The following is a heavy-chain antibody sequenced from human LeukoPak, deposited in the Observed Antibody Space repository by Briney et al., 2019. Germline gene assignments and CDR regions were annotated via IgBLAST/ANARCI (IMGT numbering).Heavy chain of an antibody. CDR1: GFTFSSYA. J-gene: IGHJ6*03. Sequence: GGSLRLSCAASGFTFSSYAMHWVRQAPGKGLEYVSAISSNGGSTYYANSVKGRFTISRDNSKNTLYLQMGSLRAEDMAVYYCARSARPRRNYYYYYYMDVWGKGTTVTVSS. CDR2: ISSNGGST. V-gene: IGHV3-64*01. CDR3: ARSARPRRNYYYYYYMDV. D-gene: IGHD6-25*01.